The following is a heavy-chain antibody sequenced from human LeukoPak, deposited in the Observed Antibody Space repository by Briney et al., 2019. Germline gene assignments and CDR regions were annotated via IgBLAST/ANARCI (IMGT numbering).Heavy chain of an antibody. Sequence: SETLSLTCTVSGGSISSSDYYWGWIRQPPGTGLEWIGSIYYGGSTYYNPSLKSRVTISVDTSMNQFSLKLSFVTTADTAVYYCARDRSPGYYYYGMDVWGQGTTVTVSS. CDR1: GGSISSSDYY. V-gene: IGHV4-39*02. D-gene: IGHD1-14*01. J-gene: IGHJ6*02. CDR2: IYYGGST. CDR3: ARDRSPGYYYYGMDV.